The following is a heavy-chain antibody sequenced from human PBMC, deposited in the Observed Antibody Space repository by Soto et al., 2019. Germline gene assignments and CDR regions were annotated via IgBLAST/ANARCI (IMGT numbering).Heavy chain of an antibody. D-gene: IGHD6-6*01. Sequence: PSETLSHTCTISGGSISRYYWSWIRESQGKGLEWIGYSYYSGSTNYNPSLKSRVTISVDTSKNQFSLKLSPVTDADTAVYYCARLNGSSIAARPSPYYYYGMDVWGQGTTVT. V-gene: IGHV4-59*01. J-gene: IGHJ6*02. CDR3: ARLNGSSIAARPSPYYYYGMDV. CDR1: GGSISRYY. CDR2: SYYSGST.